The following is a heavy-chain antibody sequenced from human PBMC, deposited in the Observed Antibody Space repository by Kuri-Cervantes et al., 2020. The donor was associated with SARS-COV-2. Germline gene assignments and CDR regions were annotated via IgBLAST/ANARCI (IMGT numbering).Heavy chain of an antibody. CDR1: GGSFSGYY. Sequence: GSLRLPCAVYGGSFSGYYWSWIRQPPGKGLEWIGEVNHSGSTNYNPSLKSRVTISVDTSKNQFSLKLSSVTAADTAVYYCARDHYDSSGYAFDIWGQGTMVTVSS. V-gene: IGHV4-34*01. CDR3: ARDHYDSSGYAFDI. J-gene: IGHJ3*02. CDR2: VNHSGST. D-gene: IGHD3-22*01.